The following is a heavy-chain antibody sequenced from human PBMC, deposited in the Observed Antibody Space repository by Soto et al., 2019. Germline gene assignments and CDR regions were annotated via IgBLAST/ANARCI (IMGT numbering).Heavy chain of an antibody. CDR3: ARDRITMVRYNWFDP. D-gene: IGHD3-10*01. Sequence: SETLSLTCAVYGGSFSGYYWSWIRQPPGKGLEWIGETNHSGSTNYNPSLKSRVTISVDTSKNQFSLKLSSVTAADTAVYYCARDRITMVRYNWFDPWGQGTLVT. V-gene: IGHV4-34*01. CDR1: GGSFSGYY. CDR2: TNHSGST. J-gene: IGHJ5*02.